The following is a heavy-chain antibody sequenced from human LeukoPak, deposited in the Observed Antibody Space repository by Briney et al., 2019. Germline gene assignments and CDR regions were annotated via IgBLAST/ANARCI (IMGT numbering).Heavy chain of an antibody. CDR2: INHSGST. CDR1: GGSISSYY. CDR3: ARGPDTYYYDSSGYYVM. Sequence: PSETLSLTCTVSGGSISSYYWSWIRQPPGKGLEWIGEINHSGSTNYNPSLKSRVTISVDTSKNQFSLKLSSVTAADTAVYYCARGPDTYYYDSSGYYVMWGQGTLVTVSS. V-gene: IGHV4-34*01. D-gene: IGHD3-22*01. J-gene: IGHJ4*02.